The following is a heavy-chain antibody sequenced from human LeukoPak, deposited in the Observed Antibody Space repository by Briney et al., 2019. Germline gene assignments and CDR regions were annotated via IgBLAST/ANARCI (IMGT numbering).Heavy chain of an antibody. CDR3: ARGAGYQLLKYNWFDP. Sequence: GASVKVSCKASGYSFTGYYIHWMRQAPGQGLEWMGWMNPNRGDTSYAQKFQGRVTMTRDTPINTAYMELSGLTSDDTAVYYCARGAGYQLLKYNWFDPWGQGTLVTVSS. V-gene: IGHV1-2*02. J-gene: IGHJ5*02. CDR1: GYSFTGYY. D-gene: IGHD2-2*01. CDR2: MNPNRGDT.